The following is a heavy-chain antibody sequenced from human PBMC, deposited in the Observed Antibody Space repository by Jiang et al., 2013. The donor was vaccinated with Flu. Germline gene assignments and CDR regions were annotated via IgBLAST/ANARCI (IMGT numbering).Heavy chain of an antibody. CDR2: VNPTGGST. CDR3: ARGKGRVGDTAQYYYYYLMDV. V-gene: IGHV1-46*01. CDR1: GYTFTMYY. Sequence: SCKPSGYTFTMYYIHWVRQAPGQGLEWMGIVNPTGGSTTNAQRFQGRVNMTRDTSTSTVYMELSRLRSEDTAVYYCARGKGRVGDTAQYYYYYLMDVWGQGTTVTVSS. D-gene: IGHD1-26*01. J-gene: IGHJ6*02.